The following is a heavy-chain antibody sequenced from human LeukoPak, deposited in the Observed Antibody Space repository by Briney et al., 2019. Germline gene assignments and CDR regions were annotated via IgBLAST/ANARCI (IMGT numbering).Heavy chain of an antibody. CDR2: IIPIFGTA. V-gene: IGHV1-69*13. CDR1: GGTFSSYA. CDR3: ARDSSSWYLGAFDI. Sequence: ASVKVSCKASGGTFSSYAIGWVRQAPGQGLEWMGGIIPIFGTANYAQKFQGRVTITADESTSTAYMELSSLRSEDTAVYYCARDSSSWYLGAFDIWGQGTMVTGSS. J-gene: IGHJ3*02. D-gene: IGHD6-13*01.